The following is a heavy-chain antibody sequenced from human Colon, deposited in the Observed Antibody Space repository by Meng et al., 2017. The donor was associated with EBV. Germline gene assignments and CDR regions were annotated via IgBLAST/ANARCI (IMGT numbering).Heavy chain of an antibody. J-gene: IGHJ4*02. CDR1: VCSMCSNGCH. V-gene: IGHV4-39*01. D-gene: IGHD3-10*01. Sequence: RPLPECGASLVKPSETLSPSCGVSVCSMCSNGCHSDWVSQPPGMGLEWIGAISHSGSTSYNPSLQSLVTMFVDTSKNQFSLMLTSVTATDTAVYYCARRRGGSGRDCWGQGTLVTVSS. CDR3: ARRRGGSGRDC. CDR2: ISHSGST.